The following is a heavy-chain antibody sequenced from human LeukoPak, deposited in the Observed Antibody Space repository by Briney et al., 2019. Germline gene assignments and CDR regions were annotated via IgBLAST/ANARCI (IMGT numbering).Heavy chain of an antibody. CDR1: GYTFTSYY. CDR2: INPSGGST. V-gene: IGHV1-46*01. CDR3: ATLSSLGDYFDY. D-gene: IGHD3-16*01. Sequence: GASVKVSCKASGYTFTSYYMHWVRQAPGQGLEWMGIINPSGGSTSYAQKFQGRVTMTRDTSTSTVYMELSSLRSEDTAVYYCATLSSLGDYFDYWGQGTLVTVSS. J-gene: IGHJ4*02.